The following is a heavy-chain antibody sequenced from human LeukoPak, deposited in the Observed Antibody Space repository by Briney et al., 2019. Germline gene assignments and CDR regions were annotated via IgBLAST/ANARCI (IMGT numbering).Heavy chain of an antibody. V-gene: IGHV3-30-3*01. D-gene: IGHD2-2*02. Sequence: PGGSLRLSCAASGFTFSSYAMHCVRQAPGKGLEWVAVISYDGSNKYYADSVKGRFTISRDNSKNTLYLQMNSLRAEDTAVYYCARDISPAAISIGARDWGQGTLVTVSS. CDR3: ARDISPAAISIGARD. J-gene: IGHJ4*02. CDR1: GFTFSSYA. CDR2: ISYDGSNK.